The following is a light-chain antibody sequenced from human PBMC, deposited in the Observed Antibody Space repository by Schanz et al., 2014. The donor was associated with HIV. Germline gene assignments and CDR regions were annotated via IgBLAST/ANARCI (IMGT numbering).Light chain of an antibody. CDR3: QQSHTYPYT. CDR2: TAS. V-gene: IGKV1-5*03. Sequence: DIQMTQSPSTLSAFVGDRVTITCRASQYISSWLAWYQQKPGKAPELLIYTASTLESGVPPRFSGSGSGTEFTLTISGLQPDDFATYYCQQSHTYPYTFGQGTTLDIK. CDR1: QYISSW. J-gene: IGKJ2*01.